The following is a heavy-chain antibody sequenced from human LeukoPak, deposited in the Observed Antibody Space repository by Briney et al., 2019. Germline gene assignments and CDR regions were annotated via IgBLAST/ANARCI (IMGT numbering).Heavy chain of an antibody. D-gene: IGHD3-10*01. CDR2: INPSGGST. J-gene: IGHJ4*02. Sequence: ASAKVSCKASGYTFTSYYMHWVRQAPGQGLEWMGIINPSGGSTSYAQKFQGRVTMTRDTSTSTVYMELSSLRSEDTAVYYCARAMVRGVIISPFDYWGQGTLVTVSS. CDR3: ARAMVRGVIISPFDY. CDR1: GYTFTSYY. V-gene: IGHV1-46*01.